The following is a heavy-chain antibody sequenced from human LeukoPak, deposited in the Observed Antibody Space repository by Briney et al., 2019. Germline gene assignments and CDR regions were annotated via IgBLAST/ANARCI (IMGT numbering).Heavy chain of an antibody. Sequence: ASETLSLTCTVSGGSISSANYYWAWIRQPPGKGLEWIGSVYYTGKIYYNPSLKSRVSISADTSKNHFSLKVTSVTAADTAVYYCATIGKPYQLRRQFDYWGQGTLVTVSS. CDR1: GGSISSANYY. D-gene: IGHD2-2*01. CDR2: VYYTGKI. CDR3: ATIGKPYQLRRQFDY. V-gene: IGHV4-39*02. J-gene: IGHJ4*02.